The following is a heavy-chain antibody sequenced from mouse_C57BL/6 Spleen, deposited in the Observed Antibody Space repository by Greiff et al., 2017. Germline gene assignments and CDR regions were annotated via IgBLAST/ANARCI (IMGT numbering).Heavy chain of an antibody. CDR2: INPSNGGT. J-gene: IGHJ1*03. CDR3: ARGGLTWRYVEV. CDR1: GYTFTSYW. D-gene: IGHD3-1*01. V-gene: IGHV1-53*01. Sequence: QVQLQQPGTELVKPGASVKLSCKASGYTFTSYWMHWVKQRPGQGLEWIGNINPSNGGTNYNEKFKSKATLTVDKSSSTAYMQLSSLTSEDYAIYYCARGGLTWRYVEVRGKGTTVTVSS.